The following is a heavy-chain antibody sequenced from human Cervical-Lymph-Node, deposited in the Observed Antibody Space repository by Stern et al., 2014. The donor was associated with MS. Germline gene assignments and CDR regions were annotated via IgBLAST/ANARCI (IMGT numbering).Heavy chain of an antibody. CDR1: GFTFSYHA. J-gene: IGHJ4*02. CDR2: ISYDGSDK. CDR3: ARGGAVTTSDYYLDY. V-gene: IGHV3-30*01. D-gene: IGHD4-17*01. Sequence: EQLVESGGGVVQPGRSLRLSCAASGFTFSYHAMHWVRQAPGKGLEWVALISYDGSDKNDADSVKGRFTISRDNSRNTLYLQMNSLRVDDTAVYYCARGGAVTTSDYYLDYWGQGSLVTVSS.